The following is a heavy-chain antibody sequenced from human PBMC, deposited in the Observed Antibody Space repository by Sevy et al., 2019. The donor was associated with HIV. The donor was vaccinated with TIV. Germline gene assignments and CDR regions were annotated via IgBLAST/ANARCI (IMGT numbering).Heavy chain of an antibody. CDR2: IKSKTDGGTT. CDR1: GFSFDSYG. J-gene: IGHJ3*02. Sequence: GGSLRLSCAVSGFSFDSYGMTWVRQAPGKGLEWVGRIKSKTDGGTTDYAAPVKGRFTISRDDSKNTLYLQMNSLKTEDTAVYYCTTESTVEYAFDIWGQGTMVTVSS. V-gene: IGHV3-15*01. CDR3: TTESTVEYAFDI. D-gene: IGHD4-17*01.